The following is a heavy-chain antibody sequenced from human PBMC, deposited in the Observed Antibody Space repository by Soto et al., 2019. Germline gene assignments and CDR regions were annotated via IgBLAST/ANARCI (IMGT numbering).Heavy chain of an antibody. CDR2: FIPVYRTL. Sequence: ASVKVSCKASGGSFGNSAINWVRQTPGQGLEWLGGFIPVYRTLNYAQKFQGRVTITADESTGTAFMTLSSLASDDTAVYYCSTGVIWIGYFTVDSWGQETRVTVS. CDR3: STGVIWIGYFTVDS. D-gene: IGHD3-3*01. CDR1: GGSFGNSA. J-gene: IGHJ4*02. V-gene: IGHV1-69*13.